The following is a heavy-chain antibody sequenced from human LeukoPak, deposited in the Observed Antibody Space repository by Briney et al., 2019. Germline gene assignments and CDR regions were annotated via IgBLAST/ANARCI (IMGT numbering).Heavy chain of an antibody. CDR1: GFTFSSYE. CDR3: ARDVVAATHKRYYYYMDV. V-gene: IGHV3-21*05. Sequence: GGSLRLSCAASGFTFSSYEMNWVRQAPGKGLEWVSYISSSSYIYYADSVKGRFTISRDNAKNSLYLQMNSLRAEDTAVYYCARDVVAATHKRYYYYMDVWGKGTTVTVSS. D-gene: IGHD2-15*01. CDR2: ISSSSYI. J-gene: IGHJ6*03.